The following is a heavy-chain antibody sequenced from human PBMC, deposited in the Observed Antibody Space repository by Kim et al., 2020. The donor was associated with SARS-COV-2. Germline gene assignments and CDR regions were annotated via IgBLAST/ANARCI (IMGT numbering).Heavy chain of an antibody. CDR3: TRVAYCSGGSCYLGIDY. CDR2: IRSKAYGGTT. Sequence: GGYLRLSCTASGFTFGDYAMSWVRQAPGKGLEWVGFIRSKAYGGTTEYAASVKGRFTISRDDSKSIAYLQMNSLKTEDTAVYYCTRVAYCSGGSCYLGIDYWGQGTLVTVSS. D-gene: IGHD2-15*01. J-gene: IGHJ4*02. CDR1: GFTFGDYA. V-gene: IGHV3-49*04.